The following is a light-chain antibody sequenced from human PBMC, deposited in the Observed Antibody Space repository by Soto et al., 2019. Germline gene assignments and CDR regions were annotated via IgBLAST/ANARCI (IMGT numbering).Light chain of an antibody. Sequence: EIVLTQSPGTLSLSPGERATLSCRASQSVSSSYFAWYQHKPGQAPRLLIYGASSRATGIPDRFSGSGSGTDFTLTVSRLEPEDFAVYYCQQYGSSPRTFGQGTRLEIK. CDR2: GAS. CDR1: QSVSSSY. J-gene: IGKJ5*01. V-gene: IGKV3-20*01. CDR3: QQYGSSPRT.